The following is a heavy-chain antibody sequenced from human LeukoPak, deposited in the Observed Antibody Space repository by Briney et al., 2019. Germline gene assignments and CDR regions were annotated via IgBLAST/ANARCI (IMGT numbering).Heavy chain of an antibody. CDR2: ISSSGSTI. J-gene: IGHJ6*04. CDR3: AELGITMIGGV. CDR1: GFAFSNYG. Sequence: GGSLRLSCAASGFAFSNYGMNWVRQAPGKGLEWVSYISSSGSTIYYADSVKGRFTISRDNAKNSLYLQMNSLRAEDTAVYYCAELGITMIGGVWGKGTTVTISS. V-gene: IGHV3-48*04. D-gene: IGHD3-10*02.